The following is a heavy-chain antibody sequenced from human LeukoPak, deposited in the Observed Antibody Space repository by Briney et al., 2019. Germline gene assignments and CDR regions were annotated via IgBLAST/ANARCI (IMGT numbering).Heavy chain of an antibody. D-gene: IGHD3-9*01. Sequence: PSGTLSLTCAVSGGSISSSTWWSWVRLPPGKGLEWIGEIFHSGSTNFNPSLKSRLTMSVDESKHEFSLKLISVTAADTAVYYCASGGLVSRYLDHWGQGTLVTVSS. CDR1: GGSISSSTW. V-gene: IGHV4-4*02. CDR2: IFHSGST. CDR3: ASGGLVSRYLDH. J-gene: IGHJ4*02.